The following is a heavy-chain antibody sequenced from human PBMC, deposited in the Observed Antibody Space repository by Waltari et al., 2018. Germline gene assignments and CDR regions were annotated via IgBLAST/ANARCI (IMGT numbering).Heavy chain of an antibody. Sequence: EVQLVESGGGLVQPGGSLRLSCAASGFTFSSYAMSWVRQAPGKGLEWVSAISGSGGSTYYADSVKGRFTISRDNSKNTLYLQMNSLRSEDTAVYYCARQKKVAGTLNWFDPWGQGTLVTVSS. CDR3: ARQKKVAGTLNWFDP. V-gene: IGHV3-23*04. CDR2: ISGSGGST. D-gene: IGHD6-19*01. J-gene: IGHJ5*02. CDR1: GFTFSSYA.